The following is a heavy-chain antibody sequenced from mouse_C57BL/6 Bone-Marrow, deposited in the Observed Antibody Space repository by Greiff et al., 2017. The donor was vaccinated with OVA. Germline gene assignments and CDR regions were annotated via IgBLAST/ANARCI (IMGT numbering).Heavy chain of an antibody. J-gene: IGHJ3*01. V-gene: IGHV1-64*01. CDR3: ARYGAGSFAY. D-gene: IGHD3-3*01. CDR1: GYTFTSYW. CDR2: IHPNSGST. Sequence: QVQLKQSGAELVKPGASVKLSCKASGYTFTSYWMHWVKQRPGQGLEWIGMIHPNSGSTNYNEKFKSKATLTVDKSSSTAYMQLSSLTSEDSAVYYCARYGAGSFAYWGQGTLVTVSA.